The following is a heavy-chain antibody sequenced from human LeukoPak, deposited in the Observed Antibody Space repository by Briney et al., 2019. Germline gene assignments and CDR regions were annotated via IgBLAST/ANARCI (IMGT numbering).Heavy chain of an antibody. CDR1: GGSISSSSYY. V-gene: IGHV4-39*07. J-gene: IGHJ4*02. CDR3: ARADSYGVYFDY. Sequence: SETLSLTCTVSGGSISSSSYYWGWIRQPTGKGLEWIGSIYYSGSTYYNPSLKSRVAISVDTSKNQFSLKLSSVTAADTAVYYCARADSYGVYFDYWGQGTLVTVSS. D-gene: IGHD5-18*01. CDR2: IYYSGST.